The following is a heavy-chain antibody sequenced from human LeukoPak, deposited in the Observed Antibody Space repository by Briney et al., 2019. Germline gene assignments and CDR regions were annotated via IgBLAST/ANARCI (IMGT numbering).Heavy chain of an antibody. V-gene: IGHV1-2*02. D-gene: IGHD2-8*01. Sequence: ASVKVSCNASGYTFTGYYMHWVRQAPGQGLEWMGWINPNSGGTNYAQKFQGRVTMTRDTSISTAYMELSRLRSDDTAVYYCARVRSSNDYGDYWGQGTLVTVSS. CDR3: ARVRSSNDYGDY. CDR1: GYTFTGYY. CDR2: INPNSGGT. J-gene: IGHJ4*02.